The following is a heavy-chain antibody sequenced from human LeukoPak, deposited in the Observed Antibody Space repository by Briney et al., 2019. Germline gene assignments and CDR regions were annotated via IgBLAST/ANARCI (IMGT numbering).Heavy chain of an antibody. CDR1: GYTFSSYA. CDR2: ISTYNGDT. J-gene: IGHJ6*04. V-gene: IGHV1-18*01. Sequence: ASVKVSCKASGYTFSSYAITWVRQAPGQGLEWVGWISTYNGDTEYAHMLQGRVTMTTDTSTSTVYMDLRTLRSDDTAVYYCARDTYYYSSGSYLDVWGKGTTVTISS. D-gene: IGHD3-10*01. CDR3: ARDTYYYSSGSYLDV.